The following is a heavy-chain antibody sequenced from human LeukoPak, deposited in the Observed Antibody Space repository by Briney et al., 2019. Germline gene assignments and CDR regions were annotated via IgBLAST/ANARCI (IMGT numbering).Heavy chain of an antibody. V-gene: IGHV3-23*01. CDR1: GFTFSSYA. CDR2: ISGSGGST. Sequence: PGGSLRLSCAASGFTFSSYAMSWVRQAPGKGLEWVSAISGSGGSTYYADSVKGRFTISRDNSKNTLYLQMNSLRAEDTAVYYCAKTYCSGGSCYAGYFQHWGQGTLVTVSP. J-gene: IGHJ1*01. CDR3: AKTYCSGGSCYAGYFQH. D-gene: IGHD2-15*01.